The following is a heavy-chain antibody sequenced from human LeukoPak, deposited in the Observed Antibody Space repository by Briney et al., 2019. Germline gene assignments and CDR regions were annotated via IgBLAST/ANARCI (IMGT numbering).Heavy chain of an antibody. CDR3: ARDYADYVGYFFFDY. D-gene: IGHD4-17*01. J-gene: IGHJ4*02. CDR2: ISGGGETT. Sequence: GGSLRLSCAASGFTFNNYAMNWVRQAPGKGLDWVSSISGGGETTYYPDSPKGRFTISRDNSQNTLHLQMNRLRAEDTAVYYCARDYADYVGYFFFDYWGQGTLVTVSS. V-gene: IGHV3-23*01. CDR1: GFTFNNYA.